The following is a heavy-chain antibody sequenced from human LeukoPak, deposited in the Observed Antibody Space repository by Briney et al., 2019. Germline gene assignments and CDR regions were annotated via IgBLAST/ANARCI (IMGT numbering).Heavy chain of an antibody. CDR3: ARGGRQYSRSWNWFDP. CDR2: INHSGSP. V-gene: IGHV4-34*01. Sequence: SASLSLTCAVYSRSSSGSYWSWTRQPPGKGLEWIGEINHSGSPNYNPPPKSRATISVGTSKSQFSLKLSSVTAAETAVYYCARGGRQYSRSWNWFDPWGQGTLVTVSS. D-gene: IGHD6-13*01. CDR1: SRSSSGSY. J-gene: IGHJ5*02.